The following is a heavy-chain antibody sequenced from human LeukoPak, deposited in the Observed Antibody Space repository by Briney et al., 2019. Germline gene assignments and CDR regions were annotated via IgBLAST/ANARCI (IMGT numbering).Heavy chain of an antibody. Sequence: GGSLRLSCAASEFSVGSNYMTWVRQAPGKGLEWVAFIRYDGTNKYYADSVKGRFTISRDNSQNIVDLQMNSLRAEDTAVYYCARDYDSGTYYINYWGQGTLVTVSS. CDR1: EFSVGSNY. CDR3: ARDYDSGTYYINY. V-gene: IGHV3-30*02. D-gene: IGHD3-10*01. CDR2: IRYDGTNK. J-gene: IGHJ4*02.